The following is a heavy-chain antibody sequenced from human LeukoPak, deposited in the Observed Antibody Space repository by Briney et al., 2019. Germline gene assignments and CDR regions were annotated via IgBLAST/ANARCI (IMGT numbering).Heavy chain of an antibody. V-gene: IGHV4-34*01. Sequence: TSETLSLTCAVYGGSFSGYYWSWIRQPPGKGLEWIGEINHSGSTNYNPSLKSRVTISVDTSKNQFSLKLSSVTAADTAVYYCAGGRDGYNYYYWGQGTLVTVSS. D-gene: IGHD5-12*01. CDR1: GGSFSGYY. CDR3: AGGRDGYNYYY. J-gene: IGHJ4*02. CDR2: INHSGST.